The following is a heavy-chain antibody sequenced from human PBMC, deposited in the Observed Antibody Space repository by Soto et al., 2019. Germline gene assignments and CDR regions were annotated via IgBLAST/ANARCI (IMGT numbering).Heavy chain of an antibody. J-gene: IGHJ3*01. CDR3: ARENFGAVVHDAFDL. CDR2: IYDTETA. V-gene: IGHV4-31*03. Sequence: QVQLQESGPGLVKPSQTLSLTCTVSGGSVSSGGYYWNWIRQHPGKGLEWIGYIYDTETAYYNPSLNSRPTISLDTSKNQFSLKLSSVTPADTAVYYCARENFGAVVHDAFDLWGQGTMVTISS. D-gene: IGHD3-3*01. CDR1: GGSVSSGGYY.